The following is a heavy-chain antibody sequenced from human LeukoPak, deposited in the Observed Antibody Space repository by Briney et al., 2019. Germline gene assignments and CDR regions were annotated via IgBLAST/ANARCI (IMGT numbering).Heavy chain of an antibody. V-gene: IGHV4-31*03. J-gene: IGHJ4*02. Sequence: SETLSLTCTVSGGSISIGFYHWSWIRQHPGKGLEWIGYIYYSGSTYYNPSLKSRVTMSVDTSKNQFSLKLSSVTAADTAVYYCARGPYRNSFDYWGQGTLVTVSS. CDR1: GGSISIGFYH. CDR3: ARGPYRNSFDY. D-gene: IGHD4-11*01. CDR2: IYYSGST.